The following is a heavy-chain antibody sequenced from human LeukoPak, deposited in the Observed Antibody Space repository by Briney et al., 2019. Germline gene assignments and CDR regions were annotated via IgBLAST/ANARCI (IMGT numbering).Heavy chain of an antibody. CDR2: ISAYNGNT. D-gene: IGHD3-22*01. V-gene: IGHV1-18*01. J-gene: IGHJ6*03. Sequence: EASVKVSRKASGYTFTSYGISWVRQAPGQGLEWMGWISAYNGNTNYAQKFQGRVTMTRDTSISTAYMELSRLRSDDTAVYYCARGDYYDREYYYYYMDVWGKGTTVTVSS. CDR1: GYTFTSYG. CDR3: ARGDYYDREYYYYYMDV.